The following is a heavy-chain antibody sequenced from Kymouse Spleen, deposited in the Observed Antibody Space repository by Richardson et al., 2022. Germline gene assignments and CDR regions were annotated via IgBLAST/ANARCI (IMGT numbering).Heavy chain of an antibody. CDR2: IYYSGST. CDR3: ARNIAHYYYYGMDV. D-gene: IGHD6-13*01,IGHD6-19*01,IGHD6-25*01. J-gene: IGHJ6*02. Sequence: QLQLQESGPGLVKPSETLSLTCTVSGGSISSSSYYWGWIRQPPGKGLEWIGSIYYSGSTYYNPSLKSRVTISVDTSKNQFSLKLSSVTAADTAVYYCARNIAHYYYYGMDVWGQGTTVTVSS. V-gene: IGHV4-39*01. CDR1: GGSISSSSYY.